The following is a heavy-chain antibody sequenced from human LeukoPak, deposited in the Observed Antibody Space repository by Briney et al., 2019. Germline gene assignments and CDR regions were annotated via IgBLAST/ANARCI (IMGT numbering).Heavy chain of an antibody. CDR3: AGRYCSSTTCYAY. Sequence: GGSLRLSCAASGFTFSSNAMSWVRQAPGKGLEWVSTITGSGTSTYYADSVKGRFTISRDNSKNTLYLLMNSLRAEDTAVYYCAGRYCSSTTCYAYWGQGTLVTVSS. CDR1: GFTFSSNA. J-gene: IGHJ4*02. CDR2: ITGSGTST. D-gene: IGHD2-2*01. V-gene: IGHV3-23*01.